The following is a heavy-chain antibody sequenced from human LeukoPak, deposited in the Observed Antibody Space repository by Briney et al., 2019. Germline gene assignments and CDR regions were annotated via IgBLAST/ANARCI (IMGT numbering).Heavy chain of an antibody. Sequence: SVKVSCKASGGTFSSYAISWVRQAPGQGLEWMGRIIPIFGIANYAQKFQGRVTITADKSTSTAYMELSSLRSEDTAVYYCVRDSGYPQPINFDYWGQGTLVTVSS. CDR1: GGTFSSYA. CDR2: IIPIFGIA. J-gene: IGHJ4*02. CDR3: VRDSGYPQPINFDY. D-gene: IGHD3-22*01. V-gene: IGHV1-69*04.